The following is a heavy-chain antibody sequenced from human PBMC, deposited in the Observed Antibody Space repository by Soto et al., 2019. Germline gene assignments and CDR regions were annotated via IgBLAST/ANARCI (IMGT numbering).Heavy chain of an antibody. J-gene: IGHJ4*02. V-gene: IGHV3-11*03. CDR1: GFTFSDYY. D-gene: IGHD1-26*01. Sequence: PGGSLRLSCAASGFTFSDYYMSWIRQAPGKGLEWVSYISSNSLYINYADSVKGRFTISRDNAKNSLFLQMNSLRAEDTAVYYCAGYLGATIHAHDRQRAFHYWGQGTLVTVSS. CDR2: ISSNSLYI. CDR3: AGYLGATIHAHDRQRAFHY.